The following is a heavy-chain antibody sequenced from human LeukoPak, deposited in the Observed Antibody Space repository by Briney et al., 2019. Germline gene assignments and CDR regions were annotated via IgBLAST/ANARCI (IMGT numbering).Heavy chain of an antibody. V-gene: IGHV3-30*03. CDR1: GFTFSSYG. Sequence: PGGSLRLSCAASGFTFSSYGMHWVRQAPGKGLEWVAVISYDGSNKYYADSVKGRFTISRDNSKNTLYLQMNSLRAEDTAVYYCARGVKGFDWFSEYYYYMDVWGKGTTVTVSS. CDR3: ARGVKGFDWFSEYYYYMDV. CDR2: ISYDGSNK. D-gene: IGHD3-9*01. J-gene: IGHJ6*03.